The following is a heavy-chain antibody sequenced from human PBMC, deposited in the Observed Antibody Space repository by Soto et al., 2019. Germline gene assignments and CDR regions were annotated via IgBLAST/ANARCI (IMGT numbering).Heavy chain of an antibody. CDR3: AKDRGGYCSGGSCYHYYYYGMDV. Sequence: GGSLRLSCGASGFTFSNYGMSWVRQAPGKGLEWVSAISGSGGSTYYADSVKGRFTISRDNSKNTLYLQMNSLRAEDTAVYYCAKDRGGYCSGGSCYHYYYYGMDVWGQGTTVTVSS. D-gene: IGHD2-15*01. CDR2: ISGSGGST. CDR1: GFTFSNYG. V-gene: IGHV3-23*01. J-gene: IGHJ6*02.